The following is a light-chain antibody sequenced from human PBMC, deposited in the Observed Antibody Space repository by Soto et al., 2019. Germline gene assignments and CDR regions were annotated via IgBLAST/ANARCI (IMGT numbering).Light chain of an antibody. CDR1: QSLQFSNGYNF. J-gene: IGKJ3*01. CDR2: LGS. CDR3: THTHQTPFT. Sequence: VMTHSTLYLPVTPAAPASISCRSSQSLQFSNGYNFLHWYLQKPGQSPQLLIYLGSNRASGVPDRISGSGSGTDFTLKISRVEAEDVGVYYCTHTHQTPFTFGPRTKVD. V-gene: IGKV2-28*01.